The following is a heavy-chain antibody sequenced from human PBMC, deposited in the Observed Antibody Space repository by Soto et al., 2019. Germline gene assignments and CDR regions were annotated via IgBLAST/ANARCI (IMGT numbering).Heavy chain of an antibody. Sequence: EVRLLESGGGSVPPGASARLSCLTSGFMFDNYAMSWVRQSPARGLEWVAAISGSGHATYYTQSVRGRFTISRDKSKKTVFLQMNNLRNEDTAIYYCAKGRYFDSSGGCANYWGLGTLVTVSS. CDR1: GFMFDNYA. CDR3: AKGRYFDSSGGCANY. V-gene: IGHV3-23*01. D-gene: IGHD3-22*01. J-gene: IGHJ4*02. CDR2: ISGSGHAT.